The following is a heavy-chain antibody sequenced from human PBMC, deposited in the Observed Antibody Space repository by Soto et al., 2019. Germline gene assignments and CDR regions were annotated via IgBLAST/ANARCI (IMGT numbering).Heavy chain of an antibody. CDR2: ISYDGSNK. Sequence: QVQLVESGGGVVQPGRSLRLSCAASGFTFSSYGMHWVRQAPGKGLEGVAVISYDGSNKYYADSVKGRFTISRDNSKNTLYLQMNSLRAEDKAVYYCAKDSRYSSDWSHAFDYWGQGTLVTVSS. J-gene: IGHJ4*02. V-gene: IGHV3-30*18. CDR1: GFTFSSYG. CDR3: AKDSRYSSDWSHAFDY. D-gene: IGHD6-19*01.